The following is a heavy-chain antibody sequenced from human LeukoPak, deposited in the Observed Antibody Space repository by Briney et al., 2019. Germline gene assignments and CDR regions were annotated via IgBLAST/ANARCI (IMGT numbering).Heavy chain of an antibody. V-gene: IGHV1-46*01. Sequence: ASVKVSCKASGYTFTSYYMHWVRQAPGQGLEWMGIINPSGGSTSYAQKFQGRVTMTRDMSTSTVYMELSSLRSEDTAVYYCARSGYHPYYFDYWGQGTLVTVSS. D-gene: IGHD3-22*01. CDR3: ARSGYHPYYFDY. J-gene: IGHJ4*02. CDR1: GYTFTSYY. CDR2: INPSGGST.